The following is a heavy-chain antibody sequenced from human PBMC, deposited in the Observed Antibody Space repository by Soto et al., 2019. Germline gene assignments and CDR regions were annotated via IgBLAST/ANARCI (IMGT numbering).Heavy chain of an antibody. CDR2: IGHLENT. CDR1: GGSITHGGFS. J-gene: IGHJ4*02. V-gene: IGHV4-30-2*06. D-gene: IGHD5-12*01. CDR3: DRGGGNGPLDS. Sequence: QLRLQESGSGVVRTSETLSLTCTVSGGSITHGGFSRSWIRQSPGKGLEWIGYIGHLENTYFHPTFKSRLTMSIDRSKNQCSLNLSSVTAADRAVYYCDRGGGNGPLDSWGQGVLVSVSS.